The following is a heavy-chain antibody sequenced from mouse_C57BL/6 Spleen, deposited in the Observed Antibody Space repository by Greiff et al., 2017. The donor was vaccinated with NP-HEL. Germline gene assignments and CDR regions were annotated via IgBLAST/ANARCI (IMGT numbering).Heavy chain of an antibody. CDR2: IWRGGST. CDR1: GFSLTSYG. V-gene: IGHV2-5*01. Sequence: VKLMESGPGLVQPSQSLSITCTVSGFSLTSYGVHWVRQSPGKGLEWLGVIWRGGSTDYNAAFMSRLSITKDNSKSQVFFKMNSLQADDTAIYYCARLLRAHWYFDVWGTGTTVTVSS. D-gene: IGHD1-1*01. CDR3: ARLLRAHWYFDV. J-gene: IGHJ1*03.